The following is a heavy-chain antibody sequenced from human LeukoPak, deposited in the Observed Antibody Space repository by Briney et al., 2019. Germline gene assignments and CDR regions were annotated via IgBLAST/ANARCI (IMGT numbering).Heavy chain of an antibody. CDR2: IYTSGST. J-gene: IGHJ4*02. CDR3: ARDLPYSSSWYDQDY. V-gene: IGHV4-4*07. CDR1: GGSISSYY. Sequence: SETLSLTCTVSGGSISSYYWSWIRQPAGKGLEWIGRIYTSGSTNYNPSLKSRVTMSVDTSKNQFSLKLSSVTAADTAVYYCARDLPYSSSWYDQDYWGQGTLVTVSS. D-gene: IGHD6-13*01.